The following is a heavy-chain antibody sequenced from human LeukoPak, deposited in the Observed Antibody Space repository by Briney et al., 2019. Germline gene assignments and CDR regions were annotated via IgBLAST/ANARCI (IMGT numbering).Heavy chain of an antibody. CDR3: AKEALWGSWYFDY. J-gene: IGHJ4*02. CDR1: GLTFSSHG. D-gene: IGHD3-16*01. CDR2: VASDGGAN. V-gene: IGHV3-30*18. Sequence: GGSLRLSCAASGLTFSSHGMRWVRQAPGKGLEWVAVVASDGGANVYADSVRGRFTISRDNSRNTVLLQLNSLRTEDTAVYYCAKEALWGSWYFDYWGRGALVTVSS.